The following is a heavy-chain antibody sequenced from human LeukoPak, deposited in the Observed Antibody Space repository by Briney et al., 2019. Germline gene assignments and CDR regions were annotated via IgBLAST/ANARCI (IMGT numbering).Heavy chain of an antibody. J-gene: IGHJ4*02. D-gene: IGHD4-17*01. Sequence: GGSLRLSCAASGFTFSSYGMHWVRQAPGKGLEWVAVISYDGSNKYYADSVKGRFTISRDNAKNSLYLQMNSLRAEDTAVYYCTRGSYGDYGYWGQGALVTVSS. CDR3: TRGSYGDYGY. CDR2: ISYDGSNK. V-gene: IGHV3-30*03. CDR1: GFTFSSYG.